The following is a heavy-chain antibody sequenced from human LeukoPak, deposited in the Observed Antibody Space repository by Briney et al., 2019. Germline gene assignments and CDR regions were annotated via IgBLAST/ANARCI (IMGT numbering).Heavy chain of an antibody. CDR3: ARGSAWACHGVRCYPLDN. CDR1: GFTFPSYA. V-gene: IGHV3-23*01. CDR2: ISGGGSHS. Sequence: GGSLRLSCAASGFTFPSYAMSWVRQAPGRGLEWIAAISGGGSHSWHADSVKGRFTISSDNSRDTLYLQKNSLRVDDTAVYYCARGSAWACHGVRCYPLDNWGQGALVTVSS. J-gene: IGHJ4*02. D-gene: IGHD2-8*01.